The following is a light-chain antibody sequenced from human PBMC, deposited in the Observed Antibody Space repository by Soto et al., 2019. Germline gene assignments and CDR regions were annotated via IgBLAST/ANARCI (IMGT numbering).Light chain of an antibody. CDR2: ETS. CDR3: QQSYSTLWT. CDR1: QIVTKN. Sequence: DIQMTQSPSSLSASVGDRITITCRTSQIVTKNLNWYQQHPGKAPKLLIYETSSFQSGVPSRFSGSGSGTDFTLTISSLQPEYFGTYYCQQSYSTLWTFCQGTKVEIK. J-gene: IGKJ1*01. V-gene: IGKV1-39*01.